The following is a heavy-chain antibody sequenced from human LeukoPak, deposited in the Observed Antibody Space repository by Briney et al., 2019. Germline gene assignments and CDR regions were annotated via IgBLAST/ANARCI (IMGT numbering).Heavy chain of an antibody. CDR3: ARDAMIVEPTYYFDY. V-gene: IGHV3-33*01. CDR2: IWYDGSNK. Sequence: PGGSLRLSCAASGFTFSSYGMHWVRQAPGKGLEWVAVIWYDGSNKYYADSVKGRFTISRDNSKNTLYLQMNSLRAEDTAVYYCARDAMIVEPTYYFDYWGQGTLVTVFS. D-gene: IGHD3-22*01. CDR1: GFTFSSYG. J-gene: IGHJ4*02.